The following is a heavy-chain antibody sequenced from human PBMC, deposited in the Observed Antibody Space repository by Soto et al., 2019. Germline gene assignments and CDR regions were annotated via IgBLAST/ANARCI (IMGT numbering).Heavy chain of an antibody. CDR2: IDHSGNT. CDR1: ADSFCHYY. D-gene: IGHD1-26*01. CDR3: VGGRGRLVGFDY. J-gene: IGHJ4*02. V-gene: IGHV4-34*01. Sequence: QVQLQQWGAGLLKPSETLSLTCAVTADSFCHYYWSWLRQPPGKGLEWIGEIDHSGNTNYSPSLKSRVTISLDTSKNQFSLKLNSVTAADTGVYYCVGGRGRLVGFDYWGQGTLVTVSS.